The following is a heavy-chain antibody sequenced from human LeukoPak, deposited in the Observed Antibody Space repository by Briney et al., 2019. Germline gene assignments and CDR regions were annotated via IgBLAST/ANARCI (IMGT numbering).Heavy chain of an antibody. D-gene: IGHD2-15*01. J-gene: IGHJ4*02. CDR2: IYTSGST. V-gene: IGHV4-61*02. Sequence: SQTLSLTCTVSGGSISSGSYYWSWIRQPAGKGLEWIGRIYTSGSTNYNPSLKSRVTISVDTSKTHFSLKLSSVIAADTAVYYCARGVGYCSGGSCYRWYYFDYWGQGTLVTVSS. CDR3: ARGVGYCSGGSCYRWYYFDY. CDR1: GGSISSGSYY.